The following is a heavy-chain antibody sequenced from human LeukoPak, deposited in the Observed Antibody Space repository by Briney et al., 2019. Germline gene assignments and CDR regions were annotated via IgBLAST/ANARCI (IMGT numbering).Heavy chain of an antibody. J-gene: IGHJ4*02. Sequence: SETLSLTCTVSGYSISSGYYWGWIRQPPGKGLEWIGSIYHSGSTYYNPSLKSRVTISVDTSKNQFSLKLSSVTAADTAVYYYARVNSGSYLGSYYWGQGTLVTVSS. V-gene: IGHV4-38-2*02. D-gene: IGHD1-26*01. CDR3: ARVNSGSYLGSYY. CDR1: GYSISSGYY. CDR2: IYHSGST.